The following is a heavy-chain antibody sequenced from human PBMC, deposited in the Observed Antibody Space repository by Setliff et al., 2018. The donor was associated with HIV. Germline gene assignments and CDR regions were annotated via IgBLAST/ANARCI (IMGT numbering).Heavy chain of an antibody. J-gene: IGHJ4*02. CDR3: ARTLTYYFDGSFSSGPADY. CDR1: GYTFSSHT. D-gene: IGHD3-22*01. V-gene: IGHV1-3*04. Sequence: ASVKVSCKASGYTFSSHTIHWVRQAPGQSLEWMGWINTGNGNTRLSQKFQGRVTISRDTSASTAYVELYSLTSEDTAVYYCARTLTYYFDGSFSSGPADYWGLGTLVTVSS. CDR2: INTGNGNT.